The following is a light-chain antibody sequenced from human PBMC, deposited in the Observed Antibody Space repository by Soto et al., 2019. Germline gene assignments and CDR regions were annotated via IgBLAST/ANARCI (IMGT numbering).Light chain of an antibody. Sequence: QSALTQPRSVSGSPGHSVTITCTGTSSDVGGDNYVSWYQQHPGKAPKLMIYDVNKRPSGVPDRFSGSKSANTASLTISGLPAEDEADYYCCSYAGSFSYVFGTGTKLTVL. CDR3: CSYAGSFSYV. CDR1: SSDVGGDNY. CDR2: DVN. J-gene: IGLJ1*01. V-gene: IGLV2-11*01.